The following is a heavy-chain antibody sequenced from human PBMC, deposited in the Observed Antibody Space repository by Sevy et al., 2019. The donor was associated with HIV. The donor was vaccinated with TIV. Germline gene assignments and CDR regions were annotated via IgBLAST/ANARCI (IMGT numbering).Heavy chain of an antibody. CDR3: ARESRTRFTDC. V-gene: IGHV3-11*01. J-gene: IGHJ4*02. CDR1: GFTFTDYY. Sequence: GGSLRLSCAASGFTFTDYYMSWIRQAPGKGLEWLSYISSSGDTIQYADSVKGGFTISRDKAKNSLSLQMNSLRAEDTAVYYCARESRTRFTDCWGQGALVTVSS. D-gene: IGHD2-2*01. CDR2: ISSSGDTI.